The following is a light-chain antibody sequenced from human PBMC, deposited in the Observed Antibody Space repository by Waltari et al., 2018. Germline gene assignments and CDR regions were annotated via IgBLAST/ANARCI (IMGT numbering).Light chain of an antibody. CDR3: SSYTTGRTVVI. CDR1: NDDIGAYNY. Sequence: QSALTQPASVSGSPGQSITISCTAPNDDIGAYNYVSWYQLHPGQAPKLIIYDVSKRPSGVSDRFSGSKSANTASLTISDLQAEDDNDYYCSSYTTGRTVVIFGGGTKLTVL. CDR2: DVS. V-gene: IGLV2-14*03. J-gene: IGLJ2*01.